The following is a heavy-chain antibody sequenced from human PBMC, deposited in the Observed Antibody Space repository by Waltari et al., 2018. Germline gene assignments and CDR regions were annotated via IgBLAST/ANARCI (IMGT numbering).Heavy chain of an antibody. CDR2: IYSGGGT. CDR1: GFTVTNNY. Sequence: EVQLVESGGGLIQPGGSLRISCAASGFTVTNNYITWVRQAPGKGLEWVSLIYSGGGTYYADSVRGRFTISRDNVNNTVYLQMNRLRVEDTAVYYCARGDDILTGDYKGLDYWGQGTLVTVSS. J-gene: IGHJ4*02. V-gene: IGHV3-53*01. D-gene: IGHD3-9*01. CDR3: ARGDDILTGDYKGLDY.